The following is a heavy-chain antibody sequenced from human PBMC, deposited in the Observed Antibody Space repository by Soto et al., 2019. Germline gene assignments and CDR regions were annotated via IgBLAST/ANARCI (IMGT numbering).Heavy chain of an antibody. CDR1: GGTFSSYA. D-gene: IGHD6-19*01. CDR2: IIPIFGTA. Sequence: QVQLVQSGAEVKKPGSSVKVSCKASGGTFSSYAISWVRQAPGQGLEWMGGIIPIFGTANYAKKFQGRVTITADESTSTAYMELSSLRSEDTAVYYCAREAQGLRYSCGWPYYFDYWGQGTLVTVPS. CDR3: AREAQGLRYSCGWPYYFDY. J-gene: IGHJ4*02. V-gene: IGHV1-69*01.